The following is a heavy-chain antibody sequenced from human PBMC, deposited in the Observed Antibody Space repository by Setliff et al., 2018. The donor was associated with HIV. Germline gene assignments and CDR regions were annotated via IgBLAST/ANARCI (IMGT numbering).Heavy chain of an antibody. CDR3: ARGGPARVALLYWFDP. CDR1: GYTFINYD. V-gene: IGHV1-18*01. Sequence: ASVKVSCKASGYTFINYDINWLRQAPGQGLEWVGWINPYNGNTKYGQKFQGTVTMTRDTTTSTAYLELRRLRSDDTAVYFCARGGPARVALLYWFDPWGQGTLVTVSS. CDR2: INPYNGNT. D-gene: IGHD2-21*01. J-gene: IGHJ5*02.